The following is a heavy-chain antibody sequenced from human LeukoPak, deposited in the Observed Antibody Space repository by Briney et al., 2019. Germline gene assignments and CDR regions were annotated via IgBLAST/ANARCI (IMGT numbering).Heavy chain of an antibody. CDR3: ASGRFGELSFDY. CDR1: GFTFDDYG. J-gene: IGHJ4*02. V-gene: IGHV3-20*04. Sequence: GGSLRLSCAASGFTFDDYGMSWVRQAPGKGLEWVSGINWNGGSTGYADSVKGRFTISRDNAKNSLYLQMNSLRAEDTALYYCASGRFGELSFDYWGLGTLVTVSS. CDR2: INWNGGST. D-gene: IGHD3-10*01.